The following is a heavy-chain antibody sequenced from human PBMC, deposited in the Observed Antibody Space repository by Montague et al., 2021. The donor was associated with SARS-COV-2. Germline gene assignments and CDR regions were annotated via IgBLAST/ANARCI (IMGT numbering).Heavy chain of an antibody. CDR3: ARERWAVGVSFDY. Sequence: GAISGDSVSSNSVSWNWVRQSPLRGLEWLGRTYYRSKWSNEYALSVKSRITITPDTSKNQLSLQLTSVTPEDTAVYYCARERWAVGVSFDYWGQGTLVTVSS. CDR2: TYYRSKWSN. CDR1: GDSVSSNSVS. V-gene: IGHV6-1*01. J-gene: IGHJ4*02. D-gene: IGHD1-26*01.